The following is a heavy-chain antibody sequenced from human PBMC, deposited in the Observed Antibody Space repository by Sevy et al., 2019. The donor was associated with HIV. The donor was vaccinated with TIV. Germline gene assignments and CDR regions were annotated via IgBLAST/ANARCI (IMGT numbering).Heavy chain of an antibody. CDR3: AKDVVGGIYCIENYYYGMDV. D-gene: IGHD3-10*01. CDR1: GTNFGAFA. CDR2: LSLQGTNK. J-gene: IGHJ6*02. Sequence: GGSLRLSCAVSGTNFGAFAMHWVRQAPGKGLEWVAGLSLQGTNKYYADSLKGRFNISRDNSKDILYLHMKSLRPEDTAICYCAKDVVGGIYCIENYYYGMDVWGLGTTVTVSS. V-gene: IGHV3-30*18.